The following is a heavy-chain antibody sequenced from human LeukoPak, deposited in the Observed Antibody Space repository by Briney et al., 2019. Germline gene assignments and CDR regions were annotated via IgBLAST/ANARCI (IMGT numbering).Heavy chain of an antibody. CDR2: INEDGSEK. V-gene: IGHV3-7*01. Sequence: PGGSLRLSCAASGFTFSSSWMNWVRQAPGKGPEWVASINEDGSEKYYVDSVKGRFTVSRDNAKNSLYLQMNSLRVEDTAVYYCTRDSGRFRLDYWGQGILVTVSS. CDR1: GFTFSSSW. CDR3: TRDSGRFRLDY. D-gene: IGHD6-19*01. J-gene: IGHJ4*02.